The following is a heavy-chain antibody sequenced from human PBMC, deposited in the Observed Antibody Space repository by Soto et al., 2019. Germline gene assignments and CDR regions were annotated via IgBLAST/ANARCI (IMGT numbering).Heavy chain of an antibody. J-gene: IGHJ4*02. D-gene: IGHD2-15*01. CDR3: ATTPRACSGGSCRTFDY. Sequence: PGGSLRLSCAASGFTFSNYAMSWVRQAPGKGLEWVSAISSSGDSPYYADSVKGRFTVSRDNSKNTLYLQMNSLRVEDTAIYYCATTPRACSGGSCRTFDYWGQGTLVTVSS. CDR2: ISSSGDSP. CDR1: GFTFSNYA. V-gene: IGHV3-23*01.